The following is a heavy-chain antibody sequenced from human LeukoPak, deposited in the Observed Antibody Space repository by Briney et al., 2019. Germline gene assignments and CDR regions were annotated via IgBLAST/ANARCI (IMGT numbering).Heavy chain of an antibody. Sequence: PSETLSLTCTASGGSISSSSHYWGWIRQPPGKGLEWIASIYKTGSTFYNPSLKSRVTISVDTSKNQFSLNLRSVTAADTAVYYCAGHEHGVHGDPNWFDPWGQGTLVTVSS. CDR2: IYKTGST. J-gene: IGHJ5*02. CDR1: GGSISSSSHY. V-gene: IGHV4-39*01. CDR3: AGHEHGVHGDPNWFDP. D-gene: IGHD4-17*01.